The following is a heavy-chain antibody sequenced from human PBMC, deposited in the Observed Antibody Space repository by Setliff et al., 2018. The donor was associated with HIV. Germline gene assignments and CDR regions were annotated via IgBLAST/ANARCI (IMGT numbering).Heavy chain of an antibody. V-gene: IGHV1-8*02. CDR2: MNPNSGNT. J-gene: IGHJ6*02. CDR3: ARGSSGWYVYYYYGMDV. D-gene: IGHD6-19*01. Sequence: ASVKVSCKASGYTFTSYGISWVRQATGQGLEWMGWMNPNSGNTGYAQKFQGRVTMTRNTSISTAYMELSSLRSEDTAVYYCARGSSGWYVYYYYGMDVWGQGTTVTVSS. CDR1: GYTFTSYG.